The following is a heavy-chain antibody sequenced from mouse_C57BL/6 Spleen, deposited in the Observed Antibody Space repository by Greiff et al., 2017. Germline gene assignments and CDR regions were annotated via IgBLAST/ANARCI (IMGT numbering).Heavy chain of an antibody. D-gene: IGHD4-1*01. CDR2: ISNGGGST. Sequence: EVQLVESGGGLVQPGGSLKLSCAASGFTFSDYYMYWVRQTPEKRLEWVAFISNGGGSTYYPDTVKGRFTLSRDNAKNTQYLQMSRLKSEDTAMYYCARWDLHYFDYGGQGTTLTVSA. V-gene: IGHV5-12*01. CDR3: ARWDLHYFDY. J-gene: IGHJ2*01. CDR1: GFTFSDYY.